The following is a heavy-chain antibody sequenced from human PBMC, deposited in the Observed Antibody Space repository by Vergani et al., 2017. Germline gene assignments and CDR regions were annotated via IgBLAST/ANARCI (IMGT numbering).Heavy chain of an antibody. CDR1: GGSISSYY. J-gene: IGHJ5*02. D-gene: IGHD2-2*01. CDR3: ARTRPEYQLLLGSPPGWFDP. V-gene: IGHV4-59*01. CDR2: IYYSGST. Sequence: QVQLQESGPGLVKPSETLSLTCTVSGGSISSYYWSWIRQPPGKGLEWIGYIYYSGSTNYNPSLKSRVTISVDTSKNQFSLKLSSVTAADTAVYYCARTRPEYQLLLGSPPGWFDPWGQGTLVTVSS.